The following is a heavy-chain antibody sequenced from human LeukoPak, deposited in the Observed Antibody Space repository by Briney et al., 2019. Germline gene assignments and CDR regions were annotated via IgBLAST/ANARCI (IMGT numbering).Heavy chain of an antibody. CDR3: ARESNYYGSWTGWFDP. CDR1: GGSISSGGYS. Sequence: PSETRSLTCAVSGGSISSGGYSWSWIRQPPGTGLEWIGYIYHSGSTYYNPSLKSRVTISVDTSKNQLSLKLSSVTAADTAVYYCARESNYYGSWTGWFDPWGQGTLVTVSP. CDR2: IYHSGST. J-gene: IGHJ5*02. D-gene: IGHD3-10*01. V-gene: IGHV4-30-4*07.